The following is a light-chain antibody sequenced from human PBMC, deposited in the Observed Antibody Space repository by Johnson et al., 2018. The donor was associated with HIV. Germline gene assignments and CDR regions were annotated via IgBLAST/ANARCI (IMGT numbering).Light chain of an antibody. CDR3: GTWDSSLSAGYV. Sequence: QSVLTQPPSVSAAPGQTVTIPCSGNSSNIGNNSVSWCQRLPGTAPKLLIHDTDERPPGIPDRFSGSKSGTSATLGITGLLTGDEAAYYCGTWDSSLSAGYVFGTGTKVTVL. CDR2: DTD. J-gene: IGLJ1*01. V-gene: IGLV1-51*01. CDR1: SSNIGNNS.